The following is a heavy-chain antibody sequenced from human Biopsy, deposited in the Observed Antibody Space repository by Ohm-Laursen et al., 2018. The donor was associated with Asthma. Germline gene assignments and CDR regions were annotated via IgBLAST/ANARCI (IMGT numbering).Heavy chain of an antibody. CDR1: RFTYE. D-gene: IGHD6-19*01. J-gene: IGHJ4*02. V-gene: IGHV3-30-3*01. Sequence: SLRLSCAASRFTYEMHWVRQAPGKGLEWVAVISYDGSSIYYADSVKGRFTISRDNSKNTLSPQMNSLTAEDTAVYYCAREGVAGTHIEDWGQGTLVTVSP. CDR3: AREGVAGTHIED. CDR2: ISYDGSSI.